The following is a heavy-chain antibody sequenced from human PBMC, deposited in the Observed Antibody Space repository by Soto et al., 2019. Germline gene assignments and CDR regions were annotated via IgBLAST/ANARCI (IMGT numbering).Heavy chain of an antibody. D-gene: IGHD5-18*01. J-gene: IGHJ6*02. CDR2: IDPSDSYT. V-gene: IGHV5-10-1*01. CDR1: GYSFTSYW. CDR3: ASTSDTAMVIYYGMDV. Sequence: GESLKISCKGSGYSFTSYWISWVRQMPGKGLEWMGRIDPSDSYTNYSPSFQGHVTISADRSISTAYLQWSSLKASDTAMYYCASTSDTAMVIYYGMDVWGQGTTVTVSS.